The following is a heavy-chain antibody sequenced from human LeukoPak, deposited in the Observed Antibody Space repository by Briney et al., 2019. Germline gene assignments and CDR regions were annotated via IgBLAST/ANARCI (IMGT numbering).Heavy chain of an antibody. CDR2: ISSSSSYI. D-gene: IGHD6-19*01. CDR3: ARDRSVAGPPFDY. CDR1: GFTFSSYS. V-gene: IGHV3-21*01. J-gene: IGHJ4*02. Sequence: GGSLILSCAASGFTFSSYSMNWVRQAPGKGLEWVSSISSSSSYIYYADSVKGRFTISRDNAKNSLYLQMNSLRAEDTAVYYCARDRSVAGPPFDYWGQGTLVTVSS.